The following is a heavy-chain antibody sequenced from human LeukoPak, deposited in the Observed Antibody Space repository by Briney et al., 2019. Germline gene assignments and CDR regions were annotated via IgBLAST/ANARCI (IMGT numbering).Heavy chain of an antibody. D-gene: IGHD4-23*01. Sequence: PSETLSLTCAVSGGSITNGHSWIWVRQPPEKGLEWIGEIFHHGNTNYNPSLKRRVTISLDKSKNRFSLTLTSVTVADTAVYYCARTTSVDSGYRDLDLWGRGTQVVVSS. V-gene: IGHV4-4*02. CDR3: ARTTSVDSGYRDLDL. CDR1: GGSITNGHS. CDR2: IFHHGNT. J-gene: IGHJ2*01.